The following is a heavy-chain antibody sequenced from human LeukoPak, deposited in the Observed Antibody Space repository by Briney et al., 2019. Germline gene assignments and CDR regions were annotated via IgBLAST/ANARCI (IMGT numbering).Heavy chain of an antibody. D-gene: IGHD6-13*01. V-gene: IGHV3-30*03. J-gene: IGHJ4*02. CDR3: ATDQVAAGDY. CDR2: TSYDGGQN. CDR1: GFTFSNYG. Sequence: GGSLRLSCAASGFTFSNYGMHWVRQAPGKGLEWVAITSYDGGQNSYADFVKGQFTISRDNSKNTLYLQLTSLRPEDTGVYYCATDQVAAGDYWGQGTLVTVSS.